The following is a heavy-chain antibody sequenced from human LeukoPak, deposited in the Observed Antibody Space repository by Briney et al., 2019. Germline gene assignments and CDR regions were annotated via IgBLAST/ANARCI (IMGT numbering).Heavy chain of an antibody. J-gene: IGHJ4*02. CDR2: IYSGGST. CDR1: GFTVSSNY. Sequence: GGSLRLSCAASGFTVSSNYMSWVRQAPGKGLERVSVIYSGGSTYYADSVKGRFTISRDNSKNTLYLQMNSLRAEDTAVYYCARGLWSLYYFDYWGQGTLVTVSS. D-gene: IGHD2-21*02. CDR3: ARGLWSLYYFDY. V-gene: IGHV3-53*01.